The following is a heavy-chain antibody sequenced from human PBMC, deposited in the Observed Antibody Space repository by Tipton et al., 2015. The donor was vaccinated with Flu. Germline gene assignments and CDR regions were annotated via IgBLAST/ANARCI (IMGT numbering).Heavy chain of an antibody. CDR1: GFTFSSYA. CDR2: ISGSGVIS. CDR3: AKDLKKYCRGGSCYWDYYGMDV. D-gene: IGHD2-15*01. V-gene: IGHV3-23*01. J-gene: IGHJ6*02. Sequence: GSLRLSCAASGFTFSSYAMSWVRQAPGKGLEWVAGISGSGVISFHADSVQGRCTISRDDSKNTLYLQMNSLRAEDTAVYYCAKDLKKYCRGGSCYWDYYGMDVWGQGTTVTVSS.